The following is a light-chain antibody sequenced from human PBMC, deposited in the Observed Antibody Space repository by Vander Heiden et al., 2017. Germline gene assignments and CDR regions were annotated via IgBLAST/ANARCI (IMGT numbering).Light chain of an antibody. V-gene: IGKV3-11*01. CDR1: QSVSSY. CDR2: DAS. J-gene: IGKJ2*01. Sequence: EIVLTQSPATLSLSPGEIATLSCRDSQSVSSYLAWYQQKPGQAPRLLIYDASNRATGIPARFSGSGSGTDFTLTISSLEPEDFAVYYCQQRSNWPPYTFGQGTKLEIK. CDR3: QQRSNWPPYT.